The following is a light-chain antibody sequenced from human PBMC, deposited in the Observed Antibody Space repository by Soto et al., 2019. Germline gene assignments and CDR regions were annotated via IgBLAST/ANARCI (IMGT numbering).Light chain of an antibody. CDR3: QQYYSYPRT. CDR2: AAS. J-gene: IGKJ1*01. V-gene: IGKV1-8*01. Sequence: IRITQSPSSFSASTGDRVTTTRRASQGISSYLAWYQQKPGKAPKLLIDAASTVQSGVPSRFSGSGSATDFTLTISCLQSEDFATYYCQQYYSYPRTFGQGTKVDIK. CDR1: QGISSY.